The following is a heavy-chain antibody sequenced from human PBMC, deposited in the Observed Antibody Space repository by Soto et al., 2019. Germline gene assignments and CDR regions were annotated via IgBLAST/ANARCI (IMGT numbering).Heavy chain of an antibody. CDR3: AKGLLAIVGTTLPSDAFNI. V-gene: IGHV3-30*18. J-gene: IGHJ3*02. CDR1: GFSFTTYV. D-gene: IGHD1-26*01. CDR2: LSHDGSYK. Sequence: QVQLVESGGGVVQPGRSLRLSCAASGFSFTTYVMHWVRQAPGKGLEWVAVLSHDGSYKYYGDAVKGRFTISRDTSKNAVYLEMNSLRPEDTAVYYCAKGLLAIVGTTLPSDAFNIWGQGTMVTFSS.